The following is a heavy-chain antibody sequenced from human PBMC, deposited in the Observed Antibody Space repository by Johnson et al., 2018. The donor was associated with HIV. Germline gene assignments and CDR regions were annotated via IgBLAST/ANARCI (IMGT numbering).Heavy chain of an antibody. CDR2: ISGSGGST. V-gene: IGHV3-23*04. CDR1: GFTFSSYA. Sequence: EVQLVECGGGLVQPGGSLRLSCAASGFTFSSYAMSWVRQAPGKGLEWVSAISGSGGSTYYADSVKGRFTISRDNSKNTLYLQMNSLRAEDTALYYCATLTVRSRAFDIWGQGTIVTVSS. CDR3: ATLTVRSRAFDI. J-gene: IGHJ3*02. D-gene: IGHD4-17*01.